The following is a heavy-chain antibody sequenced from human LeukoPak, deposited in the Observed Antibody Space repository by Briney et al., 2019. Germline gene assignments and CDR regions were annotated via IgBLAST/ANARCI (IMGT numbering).Heavy chain of an antibody. CDR3: ARDWGDCSSGSCFSDYFDF. D-gene: IGHD2-15*01. CDR1: GFTFSSYT. CDR2: ISSSSSYI. J-gene: IGHJ4*02. Sequence: GGSLRLSCAASGFTFSSYTMNWVRQAPGKGLEWVSSISSSSSYIYYADSVKGRFTISRDNAKNSLNLQMNSLRAEDTAVYYCARDWGDCSSGSCFSDYFDFWGQGTPVTVSS. V-gene: IGHV3-21*01.